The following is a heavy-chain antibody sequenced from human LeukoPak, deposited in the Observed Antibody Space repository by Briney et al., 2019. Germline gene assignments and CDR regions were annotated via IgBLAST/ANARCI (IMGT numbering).Heavy chain of an antibody. D-gene: IGHD1-26*01. CDR3: ARVNGPSSGSYYFDWFDP. V-gene: IGHV4-4*07. J-gene: IGHJ5*02. Sequence: PSETLSLTCTVSGGSISSYYWSWIRQPAGKGLEWIGRIYTSGSTNYNPSLKSRVTMSVDTSKNQFSLKLSSVTAVDTAVYYCARVNGPSSGSYYFDWFDPWGQGTLVTVSS. CDR2: IYTSGST. CDR1: GGSISSYY.